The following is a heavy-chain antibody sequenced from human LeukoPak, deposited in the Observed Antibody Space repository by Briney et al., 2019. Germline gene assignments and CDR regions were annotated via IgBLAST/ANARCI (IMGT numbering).Heavy chain of an antibody. V-gene: IGHV3-53*05. CDR3: ARDGGSESYAFDY. CDR2: IYSGGST. J-gene: IGHJ4*02. D-gene: IGHD3-10*01. CDR1: GFTVSSNY. Sequence: PGGSLRLSCAASGFTVSSNYMSWVRQAPGKGLEWVSVIYSGGSTYYADSVKGRFTISRDKSKNTVNLQMSNLRVEDTALYYCARDGGSESYAFDYWGQETLVTVSS.